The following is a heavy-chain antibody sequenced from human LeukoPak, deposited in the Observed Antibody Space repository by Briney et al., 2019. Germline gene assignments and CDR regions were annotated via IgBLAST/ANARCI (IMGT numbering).Heavy chain of an antibody. V-gene: IGHV4-4*02. Sequence: SETLSLTCAVSGGSISSSDWWSWVRQPPGKGLEWIGEIYHSGSTNYNPSLKSRVTISVGKSKNQFSLKLSSVTAADTAVYYCARDYHDSSLDYWGQGTLVTVSS. J-gene: IGHJ4*02. D-gene: IGHD3-22*01. CDR3: ARDYHDSSLDY. CDR2: IYHSGST. CDR1: GGSISSSDW.